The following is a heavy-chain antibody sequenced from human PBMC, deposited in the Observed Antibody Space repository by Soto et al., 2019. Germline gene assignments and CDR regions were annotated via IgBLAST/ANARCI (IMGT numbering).Heavy chain of an antibody. Sequence: SQTLSLTCAISGDSVSSNSAAWNWIRQSPSRGLEWLGRTYYRSKWYNDYAVSVKSRITINPDTSKNQFSLQLNSVTPEDTAVYYCARRPYDYVWGSYRYGYFDYRGEGNLVTVSS. D-gene: IGHD3-16*02. J-gene: IGHJ4*02. CDR1: GDSVSSNSAA. CDR2: TYYRSKWYN. CDR3: ARRPYDYVWGSYRYGYFDY. V-gene: IGHV6-1*01.